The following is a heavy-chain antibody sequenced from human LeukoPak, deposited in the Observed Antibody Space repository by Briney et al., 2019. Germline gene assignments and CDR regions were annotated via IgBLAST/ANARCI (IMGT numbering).Heavy chain of an antibody. Sequence: ASVKVSCKASGYTFTSYYMHWVRQAPGQGLEWMGIINPSGGSTSYAQKFQGRVTMTRDTSTSTVYMELSSLRSEDTAVYYCASQLYGSSYLNYYYYGMDVWGQGTTVTVSS. CDR1: GYTFTSYY. D-gene: IGHD6-6*01. V-gene: IGHV1-46*01. CDR2: INPSGGST. CDR3: ASQLYGSSYLNYYYYGMDV. J-gene: IGHJ6*02.